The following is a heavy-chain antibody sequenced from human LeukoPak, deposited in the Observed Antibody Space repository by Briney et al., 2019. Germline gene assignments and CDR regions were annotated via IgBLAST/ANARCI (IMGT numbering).Heavy chain of an antibody. V-gene: IGHV1-8*03. CDR2: MNPNSGNT. J-gene: IGHJ4*02. Sequence: ASVKVSCKASGYTFTSYDINWVRQGTGQGLEWMGWMNPNSGNTGYAQKFQGRVTITRNTSISTAYMELSSLRSEDTAVYYCARDNSGYDSSFDYWGQGTLVTVSS. CDR3: ARDNSGYDSSFDY. CDR1: GYTFTSYD. D-gene: IGHD5-12*01.